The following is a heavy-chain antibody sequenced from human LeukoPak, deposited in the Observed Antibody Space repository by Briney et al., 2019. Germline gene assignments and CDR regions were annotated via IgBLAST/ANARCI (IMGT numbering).Heavy chain of an antibody. V-gene: IGHV3-30-3*01. CDR3: ARDPPKDSYYFDY. CDR2: ISYDGSNK. CDR1: GFTFSSYA. Sequence: GGSLRLSCAASGFTFSSYAMHWVRQAPGKGLEWVAVISYDGSNKYYADFVKGRFTISRDNSKNTLYLQMNSLRAEDTAVYYCARDPPKDSYYFDYWGQGTLVTVSS. D-gene: IGHD4-11*01. J-gene: IGHJ4*02.